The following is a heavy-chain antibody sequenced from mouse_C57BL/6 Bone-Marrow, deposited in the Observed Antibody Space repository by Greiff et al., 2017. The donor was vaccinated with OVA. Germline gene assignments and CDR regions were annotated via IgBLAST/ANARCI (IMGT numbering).Heavy chain of an antibody. Sequence: QVQLQQPGAELVRPGSSVKLSCKASGYTFTSYWMHWVKQRPIQGLEWIGNIDPSDSETHYNQKFKDKATLTVDKSSSTAYMQLSSLTSEDSAVYYCARGEVTVYDYWGQGTTLTVSS. D-gene: IGHD2-2*01. J-gene: IGHJ2*01. CDR2: IDPSDSET. V-gene: IGHV1-52*01. CDR1: GYTFTSYW. CDR3: ARGEVTVYDY.